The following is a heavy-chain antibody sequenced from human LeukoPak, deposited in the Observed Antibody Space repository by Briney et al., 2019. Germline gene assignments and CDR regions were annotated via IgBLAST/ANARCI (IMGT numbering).Heavy chain of an antibody. CDR3: ARDRGARYYDY. CDR2: IWYDGSKQ. D-gene: IGHD3-10*01. Sequence: QPGESLRLSCAASKFTFRNHGMHWVRQAPGKGLEWVAIIWYDGSKQYYADSVKGRFTISRDNSKDTLYLQMNSLRDEDTAVYYCARDRGARYYDYWGQGTQVSVSS. CDR1: KFTFRNHG. J-gene: IGHJ4*02. V-gene: IGHV3-33*01.